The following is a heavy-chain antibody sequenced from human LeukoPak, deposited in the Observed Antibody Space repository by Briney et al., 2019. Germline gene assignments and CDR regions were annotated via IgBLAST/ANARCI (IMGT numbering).Heavy chain of an antibody. CDR3: AREGGTSGNPYFQH. J-gene: IGHJ1*01. CDR1: GYSFTNYW. V-gene: IGHV5-51*01. D-gene: IGHD4-23*01. CDR2: IYPGDSDT. Sequence: GESLKISCKGSGYSFTNYWIGWVRQMPGKGLEWMGVIYPGDSDTRYSPSFEGQVTISADKSTSTAYLQWSSLKASDAAMYYCAREGGTSGNPYFQHWGQGTLVTVSS.